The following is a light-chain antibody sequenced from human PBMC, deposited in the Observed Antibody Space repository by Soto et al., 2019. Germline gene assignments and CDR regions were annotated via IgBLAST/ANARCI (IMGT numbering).Light chain of an antibody. CDR2: DVS. CDR3: HQYGLSPMVT. CDR1: QTIDNT. Sequence: EIVMTQSPATLSLSPGERATLSCRASQTIDNTLAWYQRKPGQAPRLLIYDVSTRATGVPARFSGSGSGTDFTLTISRLEPEDFALYYCHQYGLSPMVTFGPGTKVDIK. J-gene: IGKJ3*01. V-gene: IGKV3-15*01.